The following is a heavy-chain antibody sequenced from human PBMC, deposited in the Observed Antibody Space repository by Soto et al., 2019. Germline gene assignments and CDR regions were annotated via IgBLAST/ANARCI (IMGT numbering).Heavy chain of an antibody. CDR2: ISGSGRTI. V-gene: IGHV3-48*03. CDR1: GFTFSNYD. J-gene: IGHJ4*02. D-gene: IGHD3-22*01. Sequence: GGSLRLSCEASGFTFSNYDMNWVRQAPGKGLEWVSYISGSGRTIYYADSVKGRLTISRDSAKKSLFLQMNSLRAEDTALYYCARGDDNSGYYYAFDSWGQGTPVTVSS. CDR3: ARGDDNSGYYYAFDS.